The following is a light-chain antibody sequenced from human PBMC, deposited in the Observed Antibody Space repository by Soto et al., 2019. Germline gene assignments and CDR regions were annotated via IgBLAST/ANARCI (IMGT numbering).Light chain of an antibody. CDR2: EVN. J-gene: IGLJ2*01. CDR3: CSYAGSSRV. V-gene: IGLV2-23*02. Sequence: QSVLTQPASVSGSPGQSITISCTGTSSDVGSYNLVSWYQQHPGKAPKLMIFEVNKRPSGVSNRFSASKSGNTASLTISGLQAEDEADYYCCSYAGSSRVVGGGTKLTVL. CDR1: SSDVGSYNL.